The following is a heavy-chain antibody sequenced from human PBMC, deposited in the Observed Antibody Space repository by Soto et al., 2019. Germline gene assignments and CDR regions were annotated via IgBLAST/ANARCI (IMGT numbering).Heavy chain of an antibody. J-gene: IGHJ6*02. V-gene: IGHV1-69*01. CDR1: GGTFSSYA. CDR3: ARGSYSSSWPGDYYYGMDV. Sequence: QVQLVQSGAEVKKPGSSVKVSCKASGGTFSSYAISWMRQAPGQGLEWMGGIIPIFGTAKYAQKFQGRVTITADESTSTAYMELSGLRSEDTAMYYCARGSYSSSWPGDYYYGMDVWGQGTTVTVSS. CDR2: IIPIFGTA. D-gene: IGHD6-13*01.